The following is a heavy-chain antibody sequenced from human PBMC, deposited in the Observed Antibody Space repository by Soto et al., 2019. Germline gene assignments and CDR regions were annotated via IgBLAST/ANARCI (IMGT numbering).Heavy chain of an antibody. D-gene: IGHD2-21*01. CDR3: GPRGAVADPRGY. V-gene: IGHV4-34*01. CDR2: INHSGST. Sequence: QVQLQQWGAGLLKPSETLSLTCAVYGGSFSDFYWTWIRQLPGKGLEWIGEINHSGSTNYNPSLERRVAISLDSSKNQYPLNRRSVTAADTAVYYCGPRGAVADPRGYWGQGTLVTFSS. J-gene: IGHJ4*02. CDR1: GGSFSDFY.